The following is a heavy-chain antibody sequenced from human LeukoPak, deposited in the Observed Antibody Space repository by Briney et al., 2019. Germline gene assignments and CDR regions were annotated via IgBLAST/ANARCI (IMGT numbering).Heavy chain of an antibody. D-gene: IGHD3-22*01. J-gene: IGHJ6*03. CDR3: AREVTTNFGSYYYYYMDV. V-gene: IGHV3-30*04. Sequence: PGGSLRLSCAASGFTFSSYAMHWVRQAPGKGLEWVAVISYDGSNKYYADSVKGRFTISRDNSKNTLYLQMNSLRAEDTAVYYCAREVTTNFGSYYYYYMDVWGKGTTVTVSS. CDR2: ISYDGSNK. CDR1: GFTFSSYA.